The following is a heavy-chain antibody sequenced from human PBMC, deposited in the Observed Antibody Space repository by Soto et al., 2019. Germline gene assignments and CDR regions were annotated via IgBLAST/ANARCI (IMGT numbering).Heavy chain of an antibody. D-gene: IGHD2-2*01. CDR1: GFTFSSYA. CDR3: ARDGVVLVPAAPSYFDY. V-gene: IGHV3-30-3*01. CDR2: ISYDGSNK. J-gene: IGHJ4*02. Sequence: QVQLVESGGGVVQPGRSLRLSCAASGFTFSSYAMHWVRQAPGKGLEWVAVISYDGSNKYYADSVKGRITISRDNSKNTLYLQMNSLRAEDTAVYYCARDGVVLVPAAPSYFDYWGQGTLVTVSS.